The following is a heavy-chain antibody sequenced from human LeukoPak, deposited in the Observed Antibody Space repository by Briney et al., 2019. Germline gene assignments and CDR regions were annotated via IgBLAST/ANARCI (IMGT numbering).Heavy chain of an antibody. CDR3: ARRKRGYSYGHDAFDI. J-gene: IGHJ3*02. CDR1: GGSFSGYY. Sequence: ASETLSLTCAVYGGSFSGYYWNWIRQPPGKGLVWIGEINHSGSTNYNPSLKSRVTISVDTSKNQFSLKLSSVTAADTAVYYCARRKRGYSYGHDAFDIWGQGTMVTVSS. CDR2: INHSGST. V-gene: IGHV4-34*01. D-gene: IGHD5-18*01.